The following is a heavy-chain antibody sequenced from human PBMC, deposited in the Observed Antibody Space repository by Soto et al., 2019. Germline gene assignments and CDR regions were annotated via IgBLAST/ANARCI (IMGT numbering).Heavy chain of an antibody. CDR1: GYTSTAYP. D-gene: IGHD3-10*01. CDR3: ARKDYYGAGIYYFDH. V-gene: IGHV1-3*01. J-gene: IGHJ4*02. Sequence: QVPLVQSGAEVKKPGASVKVSCKASGYTSTAYPMHWVRQAPGQRLEWMGWINVANGDTGYSQKFQGRVTVTRDTSANTVYMELSSLTSEDTAVYYCARKDYYGAGIYYFDHWGQGTLVTVSS. CDR2: INVANGDT.